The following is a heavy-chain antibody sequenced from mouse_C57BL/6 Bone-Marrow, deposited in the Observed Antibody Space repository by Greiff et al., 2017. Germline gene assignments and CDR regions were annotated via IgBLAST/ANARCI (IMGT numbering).Heavy chain of an antibody. CDR2: LYPGSGST. CDR1: GYTFTSYW. CDR3: ASRRFAY. V-gene: IGHV1-55*01. Sequence: QVQLQQPGAELVKPGASVKMSCKASGYTFTSYWITWVKQRPGQGLEWIGDLYPGSGSTNYNEKFKSKATLPVDTSSSTAYMQLSSLTSYYSSVDYCASRRFAYWGQGTLVTVSA. J-gene: IGHJ3*01.